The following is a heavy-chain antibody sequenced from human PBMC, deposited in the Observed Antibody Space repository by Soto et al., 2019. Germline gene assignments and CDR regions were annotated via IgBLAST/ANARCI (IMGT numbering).Heavy chain of an antibody. CDR1: GFTFSSNS. V-gene: IGHV3-48*02. Sequence: EVQLVESGGGLIQPGGSLSLSCAASGFTFSSNSINWVRQAPGKGLEWVSYISGSGATKYYADSVKGRFTISRDNARNSLYLQMSSLSDEDTAVYYCARAIRGFSYVVDYWGQGTLVTVSS. CDR3: ARAIRGFSYVVDY. CDR2: ISGSGATK. J-gene: IGHJ4*02. D-gene: IGHD5-18*01.